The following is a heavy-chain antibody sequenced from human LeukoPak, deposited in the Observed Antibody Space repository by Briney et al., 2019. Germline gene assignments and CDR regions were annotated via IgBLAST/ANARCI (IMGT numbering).Heavy chain of an antibody. Sequence: GGSLRLSCAASGFTFSSYSMNWVRQAPGKGLEWVSYISSDSSTIYYADSLKGRFTISRDNAKNSLSLLMNSLRAEDTAVYYCARDLSSRGYTYGTPAFTFDIWGQGTMVTVSS. CDR1: GFTFSSYS. CDR2: ISSDSSTI. J-gene: IGHJ3*02. D-gene: IGHD5-18*01. V-gene: IGHV3-48*01. CDR3: ARDLSSRGYTYGTPAFTFDI.